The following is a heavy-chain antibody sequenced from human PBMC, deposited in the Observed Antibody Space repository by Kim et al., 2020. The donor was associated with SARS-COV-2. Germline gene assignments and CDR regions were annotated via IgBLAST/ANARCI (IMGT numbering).Heavy chain of an antibody. CDR3: ARYVVATAGDY. Sequence: GGSLRLSCAASGFTFSNYWMHWVRQAPGKGLVWVSRIRGDGSSASSADSVKGRFTISRDNTKNTLYLQMNSLRAEDTAVYYCARYVVATAGDYWGQGTLVTVSS. D-gene: IGHD5-12*01. CDR2: IRGDGSSA. CDR1: GFTFSNYW. J-gene: IGHJ4*02. V-gene: IGHV3-74*01.